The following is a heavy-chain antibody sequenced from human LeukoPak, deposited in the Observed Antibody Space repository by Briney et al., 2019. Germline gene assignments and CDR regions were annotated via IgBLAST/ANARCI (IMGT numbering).Heavy chain of an antibody. CDR1: GGSISSSNW. J-gene: IGHJ4*02. CDR3: ARVEDSIVVVPAAATFDY. Sequence: SETLSLTCAVSGGSISSSNWWSWVRQPPGKGLGWIGEIYHSGSTNYNPSLKSRVTISVDKSKNQFSLKLSSVTAADTAVYYCARVEDSIVVVPAAATFDYWGQGTLVTVSS. V-gene: IGHV4-4*02. CDR2: IYHSGST. D-gene: IGHD2-2*01.